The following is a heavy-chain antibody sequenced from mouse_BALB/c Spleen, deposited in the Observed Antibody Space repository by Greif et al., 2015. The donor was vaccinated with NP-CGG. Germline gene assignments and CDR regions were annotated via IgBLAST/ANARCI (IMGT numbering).Heavy chain of an antibody. J-gene: IGHJ3*01. CDR3: ARKEGTGTSFAY. CDR1: GYAFSSSW. Sequence: QVQLQQPGPELVKPGASVKISCKASGYAFSSSWMNWVKQRPGQGLEWIGRIYPGDGDTNYNGKFKGKATLTADKSSSTAYMQLSSLTSVDSAVYFCARKEGTGTSFAYWGQGTLVTVSA. D-gene: IGHD4-1*01. V-gene: IGHV1-82*01. CDR2: IYPGDGDT.